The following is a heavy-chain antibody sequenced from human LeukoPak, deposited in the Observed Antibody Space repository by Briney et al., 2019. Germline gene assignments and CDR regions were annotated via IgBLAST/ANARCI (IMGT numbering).Heavy chain of an antibody. CDR2: MNPNSGNT. CDR3: VRGHYGSGNPFDY. Sequence: ASVKVSCKASGYTFTSYDINWVQQATGQGLEWMGWMNPNSGNTGYAQKFQGRVTMTRNTSISTAYMELSSLRSEDTAVYYCVRGHYGSGNPFDYWGQGTLVTVSS. J-gene: IGHJ4*02. D-gene: IGHD3-10*01. CDR1: GYTFTSYD. V-gene: IGHV1-8*01.